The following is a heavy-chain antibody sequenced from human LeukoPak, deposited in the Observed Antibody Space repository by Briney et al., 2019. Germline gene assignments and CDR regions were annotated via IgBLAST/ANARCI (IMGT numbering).Heavy chain of an antibody. CDR3: ARDLGGFEAFDY. V-gene: IGHV1-2*02. CDR2: INPNSGGT. J-gene: IGHJ4*02. CDR1: GYTFTGYY. Sequence: ASVKVSCKASGYTFTGYYMHWVRQAPGQGLEWMGWINPNSGGTNYAQKFQGRVTMTRDTSISTAYMELSRLRSDDTAVYYCARDLGGFEAFDYWGQGTLVTVSS.